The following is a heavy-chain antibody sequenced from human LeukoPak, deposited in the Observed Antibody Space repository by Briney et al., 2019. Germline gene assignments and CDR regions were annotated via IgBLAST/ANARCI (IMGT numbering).Heavy chain of an antibody. Sequence: PSETLSLTCTVSGGSISSYYWSWIRQPPGKGLEWIGYIYYSGSTSCNPSLKSRVTISVDTSKNQFSLKLNSVTAADTAVYYCARSSEGRYYYDSSGYSYFYYYMDVWGKGTTVTISS. CDR1: GGSISSYY. CDR2: IYYSGST. D-gene: IGHD3-22*01. CDR3: ARSSEGRYYYDSSGYSYFYYYMDV. J-gene: IGHJ6*03. V-gene: IGHV4-59*01.